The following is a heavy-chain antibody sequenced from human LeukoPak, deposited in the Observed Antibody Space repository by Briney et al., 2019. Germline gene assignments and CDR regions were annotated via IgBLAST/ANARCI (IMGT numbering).Heavy chain of an antibody. CDR1: GYSFTSYW. CDR3: ASKNYDILTGYWSDDAFDI. V-gene: IGHV5-10-1*01. Sequence: GESLRISCKGSGYSFTSYWISWVRQMPGKGLEWMGRIDPSDSYTNYSPSFQGHVTISADKSISTAYLQWSSLKASDTAMYYCASKNYDILTGYWSDDAFDIWGQGTMVTVSS. D-gene: IGHD3-9*01. CDR2: IDPSDSYT. J-gene: IGHJ3*02.